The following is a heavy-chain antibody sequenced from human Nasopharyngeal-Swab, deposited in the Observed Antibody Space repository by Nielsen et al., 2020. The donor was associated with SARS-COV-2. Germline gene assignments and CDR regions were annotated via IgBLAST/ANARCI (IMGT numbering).Heavy chain of an antibody. V-gene: IGHV5-51*01. CDR3: ARLDRYGEYFQH. Sequence: GEPLKISCKGSGYRFTSNWIGRGRQRPGKGLEWMGIIYPGDSDTRYSPSFQGQVTMSADKSISTAYLQWSSLKASDTAMYYCARLDRYGEYFQHWGQGTLVTVSS. J-gene: IGHJ1*01. CDR2: IYPGDSDT. CDR1: GYRFTSNW. D-gene: IGHD5-18*01.